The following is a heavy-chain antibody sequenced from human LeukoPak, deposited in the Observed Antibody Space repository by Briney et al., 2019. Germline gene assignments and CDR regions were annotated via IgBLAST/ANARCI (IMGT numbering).Heavy chain of an antibody. CDR3: ARVAAEVVGVPGAIGFGWLRRDYYYMDV. CDR2: INPNSGGT. CDR1: GYTFTGYY. Sequence: ASVNVSCKASGYTFTGYYMHWVRQAPGQGLEWMGWINPNSGGTNYAQKFQGRVTMTRDMSTSTVYMELSSLRSEDTAVYYCARVAAEVVGVPGAIGFGWLRRDYYYMDVWGKGTTVTVSS. J-gene: IGHJ6*03. V-gene: IGHV1-2*02. D-gene: IGHD2-2*02.